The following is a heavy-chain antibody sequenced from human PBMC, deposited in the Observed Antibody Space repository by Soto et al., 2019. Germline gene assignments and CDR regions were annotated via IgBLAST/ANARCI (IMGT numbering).Heavy chain of an antibody. V-gene: IGHV4-59*01. J-gene: IGHJ5*02. CDR3: ARGEGDQKYNWFDP. CDR2: IYYSGST. Sequence: PSEILSLTCTVSGGSISSYYWSWIRQPPGKGLEWIGYIYYSGSTNYNPSLKSRVTISVDTSKNQFSLKLSSVTAADTAVYYCARGEGDQKYNWFDPWGQGTLVTVSS. CDR1: GGSISSYY.